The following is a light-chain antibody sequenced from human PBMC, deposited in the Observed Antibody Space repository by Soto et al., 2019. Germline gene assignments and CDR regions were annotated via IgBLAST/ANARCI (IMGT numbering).Light chain of an antibody. V-gene: IGKV1-5*01. CDR3: LQYSSHSWT. CDR2: DAS. Sequence: DIPMTQSPSTLSPSIGDRVTITCRASRSISDWLAWYQQKPGKAPELLIFDASNLKSGVPSRFSGSGSGTEFTLTISRLQPDDVATYYCLQYSSHSWTFGQGTKVEIK. CDR1: RSISDW. J-gene: IGKJ1*01.